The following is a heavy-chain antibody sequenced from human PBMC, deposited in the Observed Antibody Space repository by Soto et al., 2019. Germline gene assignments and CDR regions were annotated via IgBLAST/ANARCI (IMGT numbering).Heavy chain of an antibody. CDR3: ARGDKGGFDL. V-gene: IGHV3-74*01. CDR1: GFTFNYYW. Sequence: EVPLVESEGGLVQRGGSLRLSCAASGFTFNYYWMHWVRQAPGQGLVWVSHIHSDGSSTTYADSVKGRFTISGDNAKNTLYLQMNSLRAEDTAVYYCARGDKGGFDLWGQGTTVTVSS. J-gene: IGHJ3*01. D-gene: IGHD2-21*02. CDR2: IHSDGSST.